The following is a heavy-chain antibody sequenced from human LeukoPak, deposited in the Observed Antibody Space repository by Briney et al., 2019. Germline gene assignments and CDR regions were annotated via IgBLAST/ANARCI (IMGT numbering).Heavy chain of an antibody. CDR2: IFPIFGTA. J-gene: IGHJ1*01. CDR3: ARRDSSEVAEYFQH. CDR1: GGTFISYA. D-gene: IGHD3-22*01. Sequence: SVKVSCKASGGTFISYAISWVRQAPGQGDEWMGGIFPIFGTANYAQMFQGRVTITPDESTSTAYMELSSLRSEDTAVYYCARRDSSEVAEYFQHWGQGTLVTVSS. V-gene: IGHV1-69*13.